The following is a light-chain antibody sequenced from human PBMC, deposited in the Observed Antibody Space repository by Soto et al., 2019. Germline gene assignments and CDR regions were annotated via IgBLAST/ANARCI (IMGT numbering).Light chain of an antibody. CDR2: EVS. Sequence: QSVLTQPASVSGSPGQSITISCAGTSSDVGGYNYVSWYQQHPGKAPKLIIFEVSNRPSGVSNRFSASKSVNTASLTISGLQAEDEADYYCSSYTSISTRVFGTGTKVTV. CDR1: SSDVGGYNY. V-gene: IGLV2-14*01. J-gene: IGLJ1*01. CDR3: SSYTSISTRV.